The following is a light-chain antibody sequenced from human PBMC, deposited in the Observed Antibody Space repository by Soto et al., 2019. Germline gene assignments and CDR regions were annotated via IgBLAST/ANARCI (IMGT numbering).Light chain of an antibody. CDR1: QSVSSS. J-gene: IGKJ4*01. V-gene: IGKV3-15*01. Sequence: EIVMTQSPATLSVSPGDRATLSCRASQSVSSSLAWYQQIPGQAPRLLIYDASTRATGIPARFGGSGSGTEFTLIISSLQSEDFAVYYCQQYNNWPPLTFGGVTKVELK. CDR2: DAS. CDR3: QQYNNWPPLT.